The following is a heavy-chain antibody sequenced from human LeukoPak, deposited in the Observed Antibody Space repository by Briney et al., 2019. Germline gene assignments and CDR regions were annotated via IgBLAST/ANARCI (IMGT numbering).Heavy chain of an antibody. Sequence: GGTLRLSCAASGFTFSSYGMSWVRQAPGKGLEWVANIKQDGSEKYYVDSVKGRFTISRDNAKNSLYLQMNSLRAEDTAVYYCARVGYSYGYRRLYFDYWGQGTLVTVSS. CDR3: ARVGYSYGYRRLYFDY. V-gene: IGHV3-7*01. J-gene: IGHJ4*02. CDR1: GFTFSSYG. CDR2: IKQDGSEK. D-gene: IGHD5-18*01.